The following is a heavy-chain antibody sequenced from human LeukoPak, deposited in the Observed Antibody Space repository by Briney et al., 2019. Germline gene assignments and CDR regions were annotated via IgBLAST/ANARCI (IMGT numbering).Heavy chain of an antibody. CDR1: GFTFSGYW. CDR3: ARDWQWQQLDGDAFDI. CDR2: INHGGNEK. D-gene: IGHD6-13*01. V-gene: IGHV3-7*04. Sequence: GGSLRLSCAASGFTFSGYWMSWVRQAPGKGLEWVAKINHGGNEKDYVYSLKGRFTISRDNAKNSLFQQMNSLRAEDTAVYYCARDWQWQQLDGDAFDIWGQGTMVTVSS. J-gene: IGHJ3*02.